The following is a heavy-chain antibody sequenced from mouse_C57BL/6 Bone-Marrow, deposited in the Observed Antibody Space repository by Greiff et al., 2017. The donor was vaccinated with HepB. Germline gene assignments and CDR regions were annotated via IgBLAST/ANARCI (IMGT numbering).Heavy chain of an antibody. CDR3: ARALRFDY. CDR2: INYDGSST. V-gene: IGHV5-16*01. Sequence: EVKVVESEGGLVQPGSSMKLSCTASGFTFSDYYMAWVRQVPEKGLEWVANINYDGSSTYYLDSLKSRFIISRDNAKNILYLQMSSLKSEDTATYYCARALRFDYWGQGTTLTVSS. D-gene: IGHD1-1*01. CDR1: GFTFSDYY. J-gene: IGHJ2*01.